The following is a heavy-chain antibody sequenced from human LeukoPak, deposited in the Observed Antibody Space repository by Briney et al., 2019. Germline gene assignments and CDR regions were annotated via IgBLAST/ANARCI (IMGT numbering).Heavy chain of an antibody. V-gene: IGHV1-24*01. Sequence: ASVKVSCKVSGYTLTELSMHWVRQAPGKGLEWMGGFDPEDGETIYAQKFQGRVTMTEDTSTDTAYMELSSLRSEGTAVYYCATRATAPHFWSGYYTYWFDPWGQGTLVTVSS. D-gene: IGHD3-3*02. CDR1: GYTLTELS. J-gene: IGHJ5*02. CDR2: FDPEDGET. CDR3: ATRATAPHFWSGYYTYWFDP.